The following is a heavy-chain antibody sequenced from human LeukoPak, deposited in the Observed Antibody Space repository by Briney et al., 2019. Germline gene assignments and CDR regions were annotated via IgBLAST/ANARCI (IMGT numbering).Heavy chain of an antibody. D-gene: IGHD3/OR15-3a*01. V-gene: IGHV3-74*01. CDR2: INSGGTVT. Sequence: SGGSLRLSCAASGFTFSDFWMHWVRQAPGKGLVWVSRINSGGTVTNYADSVKGRLTISRDNAKNSLYLQMNSLRAEDMALYYCAKAPIDGFWTLDVWGKGTTVTVSS. CDR1: GFTFSDFW. J-gene: IGHJ6*04. CDR3: AKAPIDGFWTLDV.